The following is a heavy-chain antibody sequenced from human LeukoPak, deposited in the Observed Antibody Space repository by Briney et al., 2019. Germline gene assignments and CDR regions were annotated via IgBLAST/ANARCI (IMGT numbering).Heavy chain of an antibody. V-gene: IGHV4-34*01. J-gene: IGHJ4*02. Sequence: KPSETLSLTCAVYGGSFSGYYWSWIRQPPGKGLEWIGEINHSGSTNHNPSLKSRVTISVDTSKNQFSLKLSSVTAADTAVYYCARADFWSGYDYWGQGTLVTVSS. CDR2: INHSGST. D-gene: IGHD3-3*01. CDR3: ARADFWSGYDY. CDR1: GGSFSGYY.